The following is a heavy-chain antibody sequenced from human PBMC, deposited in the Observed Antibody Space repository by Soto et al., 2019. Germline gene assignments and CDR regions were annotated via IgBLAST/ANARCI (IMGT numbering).Heavy chain of an antibody. Sequence: GGSLRLSCTASGFTFGDYAMSWFRQAPGKGLEWVGFIRSKAYGGTTEYAASVKGRFTISRDDSKSIAYLQMNSLKTEDTAVYYCTRVTIVVVAAAGLYPWGQGTLVTVSS. V-gene: IGHV3-49*03. D-gene: IGHD2-2*01. CDR3: TRVTIVVVAAAGLYP. J-gene: IGHJ5*02. CDR2: IRSKAYGGTT. CDR1: GFTFGDYA.